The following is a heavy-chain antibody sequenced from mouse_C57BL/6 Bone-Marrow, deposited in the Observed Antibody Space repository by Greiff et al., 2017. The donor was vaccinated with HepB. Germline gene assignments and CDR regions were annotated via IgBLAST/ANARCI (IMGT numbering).Heavy chain of an antibody. Sequence: EVMLVESGGGLVQPGGSMKLSCAASGFTFSDAWMDWVRQSPEKGLEWVAEIRNKANNHATYYAESVKGRFTISRDDSKRSVYLQMNSLRAEDTGIDYCTRGYGSSLDYWGQGTTLTVSS. CDR1: GFTFSDAW. D-gene: IGHD1-1*01. CDR2: IRNKANNHAT. J-gene: IGHJ2*01. V-gene: IGHV6-6*01. CDR3: TRGYGSSLDY.